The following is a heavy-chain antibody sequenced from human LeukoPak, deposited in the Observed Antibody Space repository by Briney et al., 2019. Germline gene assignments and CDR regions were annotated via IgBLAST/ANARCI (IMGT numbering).Heavy chain of an antibody. CDR2: ISGSGGST. CDR1: GFTFSSYA. Sequence: PGGSLRLSCAASGFTFSSYAMSWVRQAPGKGLEWVSAISGSGGSTYYADSVKGRFTISRDNSKNTLYLQMNSLRAEDTAVYYCARSGIAAAGRKPAYYYYMDVWGKGTTVTISS. D-gene: IGHD6-13*01. V-gene: IGHV3-23*01. J-gene: IGHJ6*03. CDR3: ARSGIAAAGRKPAYYYYMDV.